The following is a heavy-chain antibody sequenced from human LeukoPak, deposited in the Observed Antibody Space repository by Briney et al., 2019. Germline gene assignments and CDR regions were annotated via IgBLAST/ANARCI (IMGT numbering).Heavy chain of an antibody. CDR2: ITGNGGST. CDR1: GFTFRSYA. D-gene: IGHD2-21*01. Sequence: GGSLRLSCAASGFTFRSYAMRWVRQAPGKGLEYVSAITGNGGSTYYADSVKGRFTISRDNSKNTLYLQMDSLRSEDMAVYYCATGCGGARRVIDYWGQGTLVTVSS. V-gene: IGHV3-64*02. CDR3: ATGCGGARRVIDY. J-gene: IGHJ4*02.